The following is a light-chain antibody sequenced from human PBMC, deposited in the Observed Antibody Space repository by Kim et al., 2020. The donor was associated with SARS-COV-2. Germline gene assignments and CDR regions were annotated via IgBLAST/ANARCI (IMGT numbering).Light chain of an antibody. Sequence: QAVVTQDPSLTVSPGGTVTLTCGSSTGAVTSGHYPYWFQQKPGQAPRTLIYDTSNKHSWTPARFSGSLLGGKAALTLSGAQPEDEAEYYCLLSYSGARGVFGGGTQLTVL. CDR1: TGAVTSGHY. CDR2: DTS. V-gene: IGLV7-46*01. J-gene: IGLJ2*01. CDR3: LLSYSGARGV.